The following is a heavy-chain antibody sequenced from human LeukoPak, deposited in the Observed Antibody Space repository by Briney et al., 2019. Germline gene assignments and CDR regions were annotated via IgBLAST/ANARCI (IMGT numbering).Heavy chain of an antibody. CDR3: ARTAPPYYYDY. V-gene: IGHV3-7*01. CDR1: GFTFTRYW. Sequence: GGSLRLSCAASGFTFTRYWMSWVRQAPGKGLEWVANINENGSEKKYLDSVKGRFTISRDNARNFVYLQLNSLRAEDTAVYYCARTAPPYYYDYWGQGTLVTVSS. J-gene: IGHJ4*02. CDR2: INENGSEK.